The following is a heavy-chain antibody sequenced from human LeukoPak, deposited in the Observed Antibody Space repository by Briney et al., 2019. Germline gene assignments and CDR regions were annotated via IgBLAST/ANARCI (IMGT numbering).Heavy chain of an antibody. CDR1: GYTFTSFG. J-gene: IGHJ6*02. V-gene: IGHV1-18*01. CDR3: AREFIVVVPAAAYGMDV. Sequence: ASVKVSCKASGYTFTSFGISWVRQAPGQGLEWMGWISTYNGNTNYAQKLQGRVTMTTDTSTSTAYMELRSLRSDDTAVYYCAREFIVVVPAAAYGMDVWGQGTTVTVSS. CDR2: ISTYNGNT. D-gene: IGHD2-2*01.